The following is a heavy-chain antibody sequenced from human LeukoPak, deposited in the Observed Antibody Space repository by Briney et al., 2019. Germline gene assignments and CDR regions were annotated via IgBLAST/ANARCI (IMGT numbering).Heavy chain of an antibody. V-gene: IGHV3-23*01. J-gene: IGHJ4*02. CDR3: AKTVGRVYCSSTSCYTDY. CDR2: ISSSGSGDNT. D-gene: IGHD2-2*02. CDR1: GVTLSTYA. Sequence: QTGGSLRLSCAASGVTLSTYAMSWARQAPGKGLEWVSGISSSGSGDNTYYADSVKGRFTISRDNSKNTLYLQMNSLRAEDTAVYYCAKTVGRVYCSSTSCYTDYWGQGTLVTVSS.